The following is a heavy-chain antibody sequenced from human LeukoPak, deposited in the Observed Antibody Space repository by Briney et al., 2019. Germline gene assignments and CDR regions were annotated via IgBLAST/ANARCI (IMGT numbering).Heavy chain of an antibody. CDR1: GGSISSSSYY. CDR3: VRKVRLGHYFDY. J-gene: IGHJ4*02. CDR2: IYYSGST. Sequence: SETLSLTCTVSGGSISSSSYYWGWIRQPPGKGLEWIGSIYYSGSTYYNPSLKSRVTISVDTSKNQFSLKLSSVTAADTAVYYCVRKVRLGHYFDYWGQGTLVTVSS. D-gene: IGHD3-16*01. V-gene: IGHV4-39*01.